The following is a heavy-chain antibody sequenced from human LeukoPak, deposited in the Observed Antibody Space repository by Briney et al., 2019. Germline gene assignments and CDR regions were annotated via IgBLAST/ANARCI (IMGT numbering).Heavy chain of an antibody. D-gene: IGHD2-21*01. CDR2: ISSSSSYI. V-gene: IGHV3-21*01. CDR1: GFTFSSYS. J-gene: IGHJ4*02. Sequence: PGGSLRLSCAASGFTFSSYSMNWVRQAPGKGLEWVSSISSSSSYIYYADSVKGRFTISRDNAKNSLYLQMNSLRAEDTAVYYCARDPEVVVIARGFGFDYWGQGTLVTVSS. CDR3: ARDPEVVVIARGFGFDY.